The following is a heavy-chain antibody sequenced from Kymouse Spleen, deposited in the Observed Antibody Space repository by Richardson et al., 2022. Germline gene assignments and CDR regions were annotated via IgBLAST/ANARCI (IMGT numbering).Heavy chain of an antibody. V-gene: IGHV3-7*01. J-gene: IGHJ4*02. D-gene: IGHD1-26*01. CDR2: IKQDGSEK. Sequence: EVQLVESGGGLVQPGGSLRLSCAASGFTFSSYWMSWVRQAPGKGLEWVANIKQDGSEKYYVDSVKGRFTISRDNAKNSLYLQMNSLRAEDTAVYYCARDRGIVGAPIDYWGQGTLVTVSS. CDR1: GFTFSSYW. CDR3: ARDRGIVGAPIDY.